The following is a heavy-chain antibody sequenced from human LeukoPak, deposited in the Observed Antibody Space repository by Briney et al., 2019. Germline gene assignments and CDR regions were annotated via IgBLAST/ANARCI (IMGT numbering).Heavy chain of an antibody. D-gene: IGHD3-22*01. CDR2: IYYSGST. J-gene: IGHJ4*02. CDR1: GDFIRIGSHY. Sequence: SETLSLTCTVSGDFIRIGSHYWVWIRQPPGKGLEWIGSIYYSGSTYYNSPLENRVTISIDTSKNHFSLRLRSLSAADTPVYYCAKRDDSGGNLVDLWGQGTLVTVSS. V-gene: IGHV4-39*02. CDR3: AKRDDSGGNLVDL.